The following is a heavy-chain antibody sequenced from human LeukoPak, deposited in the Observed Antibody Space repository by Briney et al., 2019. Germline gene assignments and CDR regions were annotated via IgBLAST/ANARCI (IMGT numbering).Heavy chain of an antibody. J-gene: IGHJ3*02. CDR2: IRSKANSYAT. D-gene: IGHD6-19*01. CDR1: GFTFSGSA. CDR3: ARQGIAVADDAFDI. V-gene: IGHV3-73*01. Sequence: GGSLKLSCAASGFTFSGSAIHWVRQASGKGLEWVGRIRSKANSYATTYGASVKGRFTFSRDDSKNTLYLQMNSLRAEDTAVYYCARQGIAVADDAFDIWGQGTMVTVSS.